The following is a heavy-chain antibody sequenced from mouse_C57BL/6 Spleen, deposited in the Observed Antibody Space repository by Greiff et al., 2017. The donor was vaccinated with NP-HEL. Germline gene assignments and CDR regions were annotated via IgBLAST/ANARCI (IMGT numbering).Heavy chain of an antibody. D-gene: IGHD1-1*01. Sequence: EVQVVESGGGLVQSGRSLRLSCATSGFTFSDFYMEWVRQAPGKGLEWIAASRNKANDYTTEYSASVKGRFIVSRDTSQSILYLQMNALRAEDTAIYYCARDAPYYYGSSSWYFDVWGTGTTVTVSS. CDR2: SRNKANDYTT. V-gene: IGHV7-1*01. J-gene: IGHJ1*03. CDR3: ARDAPYYYGSSSWYFDV. CDR1: GFTFSDFY.